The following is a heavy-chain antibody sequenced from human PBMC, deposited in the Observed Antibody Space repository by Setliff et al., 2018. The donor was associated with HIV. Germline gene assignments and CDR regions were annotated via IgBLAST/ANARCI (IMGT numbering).Heavy chain of an antibody. Sequence: SETLSLTCTVSGGSISSGSYYWSWIRQPAGKGLEWIGRIYTSGSTNYNPSLKSRVTTSVDTSKNQFSLKLSSVTAADTAVYYCARSKIRPTSAFDIWGQGTMVTVSS. J-gene: IGHJ3*02. CDR1: GGSISSGSYY. V-gene: IGHV4-61*02. CDR2: IYTSGST. CDR3: ARSKIRPTSAFDI.